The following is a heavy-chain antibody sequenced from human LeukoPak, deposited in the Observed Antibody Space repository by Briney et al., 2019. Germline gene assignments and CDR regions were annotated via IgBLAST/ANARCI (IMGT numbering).Heavy chain of an antibody. J-gene: IGHJ5*02. D-gene: IGHD2-21*02. CDR2: ISNDGSNK. Sequence: GGSLRLSCAASGFTFSTYATHWVRQAPGKGLEWVAVISNDGSNKYFADSVKGRFTISRDNSKNTLYLQMNSLRVDDTAVYYCAKGKGAFCDGDCSSRILVSWGQGTLVTVSS. CDR1: GFTFSTYA. CDR3: AKGKGAFCDGDCSSRILVS. V-gene: IGHV3-30*04.